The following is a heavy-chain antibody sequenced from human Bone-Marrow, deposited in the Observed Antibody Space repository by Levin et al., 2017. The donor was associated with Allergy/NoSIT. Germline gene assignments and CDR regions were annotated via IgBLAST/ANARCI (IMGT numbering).Heavy chain of an antibody. V-gene: IGHV4-61*02. Sequence: SETLSLTCTVSGASIKSGGYYWSWIRQPAGKGLEWIGRIDASGSTKYNPSLKSRVTISVDMSKNQFSLSLSSVTAADTAVYYCASQSSSWYSDFDYWGQGTLVTVSS. CDR1: GASIKSGGYY. D-gene: IGHD2-15*01. CDR3: ASQSSSWYSDFDY. J-gene: IGHJ4*02. CDR2: IDASGST.